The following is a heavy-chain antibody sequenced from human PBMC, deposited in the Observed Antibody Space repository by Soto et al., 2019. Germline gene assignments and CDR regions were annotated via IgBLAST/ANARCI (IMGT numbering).Heavy chain of an antibody. CDR1: GFTFSSYA. CDR3: AKGYRDFDY. V-gene: IGHV3-23*01. Sequence: PGGSLRLSCVASGFTFSSYAMTWVRQAPGKGLEWVSTITISGGNTYYADSVKGRFTISRDNSMVYLQMNSLRAEDTAVYYCAKGYRDFDYWGQGIMVTVSS. J-gene: IGHJ4*02. D-gene: IGHD2-15*01. CDR2: ITISGGNT.